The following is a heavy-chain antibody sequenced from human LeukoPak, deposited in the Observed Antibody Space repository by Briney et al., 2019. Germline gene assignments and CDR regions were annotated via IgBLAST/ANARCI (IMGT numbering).Heavy chain of an antibody. CDR3: ARYCYYDSSGYHYYFDY. Sequence: SETLSLTCTVSGGSISSGGYYWSWLRQHPGKGLEWIGYIYYSGSTYYNPSLKSRVTISVDTSKNQFSLKLSSVTAADTAVYYCARYCYYDSSGYHYYFDYWGQGTLVTVSS. J-gene: IGHJ4*02. CDR2: IYYSGST. D-gene: IGHD3-22*01. CDR1: GGSISSGGYY. V-gene: IGHV4-31*03.